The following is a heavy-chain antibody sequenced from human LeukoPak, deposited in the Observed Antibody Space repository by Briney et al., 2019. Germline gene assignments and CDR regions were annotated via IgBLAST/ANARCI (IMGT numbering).Heavy chain of an antibody. V-gene: IGHV5-51*01. CDR2: IYPGDSET. CDR3: VRQRYYDSSGQFDP. Sequence: GESLKISCETSGYSFTSNWIAWVRQMPGKGLEWMGIIYPGDSETRYSPSFQGQVTISVDKSVRSAYLSWSSLKASDTAMYYCVRQRYYDSSGQFDPWGQGTLVTVSS. CDR1: GYSFTSNW. D-gene: IGHD3-22*01. J-gene: IGHJ5*02.